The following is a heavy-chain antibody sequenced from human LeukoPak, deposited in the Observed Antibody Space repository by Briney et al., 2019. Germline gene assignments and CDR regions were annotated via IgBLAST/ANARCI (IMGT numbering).Heavy chain of an antibody. Sequence: GGSLRLSCAASGLTFSSNYMSWVRQAPGKGLEWVSVIYSGGSTYYADSVKGRFTISRDNSKNTLYLQMNSLRAEDTAVYYCARDLRNGMDVWGQGTTVTVSS. V-gene: IGHV3-53*01. CDR3: ARDLRNGMDV. CDR1: GLTFSSNY. CDR2: IYSGGST. J-gene: IGHJ6*02.